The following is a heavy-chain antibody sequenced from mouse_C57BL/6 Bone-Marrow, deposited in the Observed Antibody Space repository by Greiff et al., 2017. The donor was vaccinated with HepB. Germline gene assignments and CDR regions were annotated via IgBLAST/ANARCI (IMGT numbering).Heavy chain of an antibody. CDR3: ARLSYDGYYNDY. CDR2: INPNNGGT. V-gene: IGHV1-26*01. J-gene: IGHJ2*01. D-gene: IGHD2-3*01. CDR1: GYTFTDYY. Sequence: EVQLQQSGPELVKPGASVKISCKASGYTFTDYYMNWVKQSHGKSLEWIGDINPNNGGTSYNQKFKGKATLTVDKSSSTAYMELRSLTSEDSAVYYCARLSYDGYYNDYWGQGTTLTVSS.